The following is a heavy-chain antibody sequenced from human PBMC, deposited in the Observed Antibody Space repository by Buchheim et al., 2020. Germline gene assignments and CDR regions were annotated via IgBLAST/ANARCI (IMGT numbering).Heavy chain of an antibody. J-gene: IGHJ6*02. CDR2: ISYDGSNK. Sequence: QVQLVESGGGVVQPGRSLRLSCAASGFTFSSYAMHWVRQAPGKGLEWVAVISYDGSNKYYADSVKGRFTIPRDNSKNTLYLQMNSLRAEDTAVYYCARDLRDYDFWSGKLDVWGQGTT. CDR1: GFTFSSYA. V-gene: IGHV3-30*04. CDR3: ARDLRDYDFWSGKLDV. D-gene: IGHD3-3*01.